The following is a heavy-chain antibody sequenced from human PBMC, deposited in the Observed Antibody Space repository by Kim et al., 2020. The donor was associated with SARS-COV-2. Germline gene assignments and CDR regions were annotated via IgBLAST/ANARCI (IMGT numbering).Heavy chain of an antibody. V-gene: IGHV3-30*04. CDR2: ISYDGSNK. CDR3: ARVQAYGDYVGLWYYYGMDV. D-gene: IGHD4-17*01. CDR1: GFTFSSYA. Sequence: GGSLRLSCAASGFTFSSYAMHWVRQAPGKGLEWVAVISYDGSNKYYADSVKGRFTISRDNSKNTLYLQMNSLRAEDTAVYYCARVQAYGDYVGLWYYYGMDVWGQGTTVTVSS. J-gene: IGHJ6*02.